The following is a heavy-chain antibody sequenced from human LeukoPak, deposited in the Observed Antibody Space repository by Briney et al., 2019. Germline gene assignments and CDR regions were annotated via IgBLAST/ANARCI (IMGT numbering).Heavy chain of an antibody. CDR2: IKQDGSEK. D-gene: IGHD5-18*01. V-gene: IGHV3-7*01. Sequence: GGSLRLSCAASGFTFSSYWMSWVRQAPGKGLEWVANIKQDGSEKYYVDSVKGRFTISRDNAKNSLYLQMNSLRAEDTAVYYCARNTAMVTGFFDYWGQGTLVTVSS. J-gene: IGHJ4*02. CDR3: ARNTAMVTGFFDY. CDR1: GFTFSSYW.